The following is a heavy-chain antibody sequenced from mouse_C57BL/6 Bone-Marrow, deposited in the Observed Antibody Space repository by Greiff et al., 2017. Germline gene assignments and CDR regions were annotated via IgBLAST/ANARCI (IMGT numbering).Heavy chain of an antibody. J-gene: IGHJ2*01. D-gene: IGHD1-1*01. CDR1: GFTFSSYG. Sequence: EVKLEESGGDLVKPGGSLKLSCAASGFTFSSYGMSWVRQTPDKRLEWVATISSGGSYTYYPDSVKGRFTISRDNAKNTLYLQMSSLKSEDTAMYYCARHRGNYYGSSYYFDYWGQGTTLTVSS. V-gene: IGHV5-6*02. CDR2: ISSGGSYT. CDR3: ARHRGNYYGSSYYFDY.